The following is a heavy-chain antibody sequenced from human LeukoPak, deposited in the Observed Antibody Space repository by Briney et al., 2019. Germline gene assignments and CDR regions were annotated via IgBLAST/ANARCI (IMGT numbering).Heavy chain of an antibody. CDR2: IYPGDSDT. J-gene: IGHJ4*02. D-gene: IGHD3-3*01. Sequence: GESLKIPCKGSGYSFTNYWIGWGRQMSGKGLQWMGIIYPGDSDTKYSPSFQGQVTISVDKSISPAYLQWNSLKASDTAMYYCARQSGITTDPFDEWGQGTLVSVCS. CDR1: GYSFTNYW. V-gene: IGHV5-51*01. CDR3: ARQSGITTDPFDE.